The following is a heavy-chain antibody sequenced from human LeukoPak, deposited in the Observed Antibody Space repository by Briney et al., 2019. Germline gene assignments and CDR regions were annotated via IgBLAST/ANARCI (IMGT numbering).Heavy chain of an antibody. V-gene: IGHV1-69*05. D-gene: IGHD2-15*01. Sequence: SVKVSCKASGGTFSSYAISWVRQAPGQGLEWMGRIIPIFGTANYAQKFQGRVTITTDESTSTAYMELSSLRSEDTAVYYCARLVAASAGFDYWGQGTMVTVSS. CDR3: ARLVAASAGFDY. J-gene: IGHJ4*02. CDR2: IIPIFGTA. CDR1: GGTFSSYA.